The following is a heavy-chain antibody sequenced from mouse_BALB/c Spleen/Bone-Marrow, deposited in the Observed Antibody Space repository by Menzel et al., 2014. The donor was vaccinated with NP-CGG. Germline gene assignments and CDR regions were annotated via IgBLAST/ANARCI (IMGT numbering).Heavy chain of an antibody. J-gene: IGHJ1*01. V-gene: IGHV1S81*02. CDR3: TRSGYYGYGWYFDV. D-gene: IGHD1-2*01. CDR1: GYTFTNYF. CDR2: INPSNDTP. Sequence: QVQLKESGAELVKPGASVKLSCRVSGYTFTNYFVYWVKQRPGQGLEWTGEINPSNDTPNFNEKFKSKATLTVDKSSSTAYMQLSSLTSEDSAVYYCTRSGYYGYGWYFDVWGAGTTVTVSS.